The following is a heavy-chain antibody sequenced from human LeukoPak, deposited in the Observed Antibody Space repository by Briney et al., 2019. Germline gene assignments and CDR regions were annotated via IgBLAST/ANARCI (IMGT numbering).Heavy chain of an antibody. CDR1: GGSISSSSYY. V-gene: IGHV4-39*01. J-gene: IGHJ4*02. CDR2: IYYSGST. Sequence: SETLSLTCTVSGGSISSSSYYWGWIRQPPGKGLEWIGSIYYSGSTYYNPSLKSRVTISVDTSKNQFSLKLSSVTAADTAVYYCARLTFGVVPLPDYFDYWGQGTLVTVSS. D-gene: IGHD3-3*01. CDR3: ARLTFGVVPLPDYFDY.